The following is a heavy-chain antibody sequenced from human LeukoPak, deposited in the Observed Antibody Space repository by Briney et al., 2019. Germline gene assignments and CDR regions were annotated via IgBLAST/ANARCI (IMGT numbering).Heavy chain of an antibody. CDR1: GYTFTGYY. J-gene: IGHJ5*02. Sequence: GASVKVSRKASGYTFTGYYLHWVRQAPGQGLDWMGWINPNSGATNYAQKFQGRVTITRDTSISTAYMELTRLRSDDTAVYYCARSSGWFDPWGQGSLVTVSS. V-gene: IGHV1-2*02. CDR2: INPNSGAT. CDR3: ARSSGWFDP. D-gene: IGHD6-19*01.